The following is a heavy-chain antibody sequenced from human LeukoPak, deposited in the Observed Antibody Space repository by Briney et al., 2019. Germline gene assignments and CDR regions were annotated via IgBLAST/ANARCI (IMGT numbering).Heavy chain of an antibody. J-gene: IGHJ4*02. CDR3: ARDGQGSWIQLWFNDY. CDR2: IRQDGSQK. Sequence: GGSLRLSCAASGFTFSSYWMSWVRQAPGKGLEWVATIRQDGSQKYYVDSVKGRFTISRDNAKNSLYLQMNSLRAEDTAVYYCARDGQGSWIQLWFNDYWGQGTLVTVSS. V-gene: IGHV3-7*01. CDR1: GFTFSSYW. D-gene: IGHD5-18*01.